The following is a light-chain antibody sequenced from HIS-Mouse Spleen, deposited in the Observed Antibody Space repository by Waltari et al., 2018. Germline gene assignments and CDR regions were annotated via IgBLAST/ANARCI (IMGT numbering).Light chain of an antibody. V-gene: IGKV1-9*01. Sequence: DIHLTQPPSFLSASVGERVTITCRAGQDISSYLAWYQQKPGKAPKLLIYAASTLQSGVPSRFSGSGSGTEFTLTISSLQPEDFATYYCQQLNSYPQETFGGGTKVEIK. CDR3: QQLNSYPQET. CDR2: AAS. J-gene: IGKJ4*01. CDR1: QDISSY.